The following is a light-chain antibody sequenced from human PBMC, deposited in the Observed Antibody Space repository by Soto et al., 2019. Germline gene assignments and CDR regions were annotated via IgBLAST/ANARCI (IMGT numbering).Light chain of an antibody. V-gene: IGKV1-5*01. CDR1: QSISTW. Sequence: DIQMTQSPSTLSASVGDRVTITCRASQSISTWLAWYQQKPGKAPNLLIYDASSLESGTPSRFSGSGSGTEFTLTISILQPDDFATYYCQQYDGYPWTFGQGTKVEIK. J-gene: IGKJ1*01. CDR3: QQYDGYPWT. CDR2: DAS.